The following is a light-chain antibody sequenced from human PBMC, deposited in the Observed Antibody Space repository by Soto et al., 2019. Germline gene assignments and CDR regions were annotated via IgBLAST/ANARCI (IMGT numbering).Light chain of an antibody. Sequence: DIQMTQSPSTLSASVGDRATITCRASETISNWLAWYQQKPGKAPKLLIYKASNLESGVPSRFSGSGSGTDSTLTISSLQPDDFATYYCQQYYSYPLTFGGGTKVEIK. CDR2: KAS. V-gene: IGKV1-5*03. CDR3: QQYYSYPLT. J-gene: IGKJ4*01. CDR1: ETISNW.